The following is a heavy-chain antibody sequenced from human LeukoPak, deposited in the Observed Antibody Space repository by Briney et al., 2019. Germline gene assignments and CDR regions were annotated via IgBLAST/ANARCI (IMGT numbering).Heavy chain of an antibody. CDR1: GFTFSSYG. V-gene: IGHV3-30*18. D-gene: IGHD4-17*01. CDR2: ISYDGSNK. CDR3: AKGPYGDYDY. J-gene: IGHJ4*02. Sequence: PGGSLRLSCAASGFTFSSYGTHWVRQAPGKGLEWVAVISYDGSNKYYADSVKGRFTISRDNSKNTLYLQMNSLRAEDTAVYYCAKGPYGDYDYWGQGTLVTVSS.